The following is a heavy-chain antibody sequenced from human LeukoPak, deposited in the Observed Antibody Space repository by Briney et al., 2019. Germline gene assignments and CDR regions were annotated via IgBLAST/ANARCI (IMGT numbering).Heavy chain of an antibody. J-gene: IGHJ5*02. CDR2: INPNSGGT. Sequence: GASVKVSCTASGYTFTGYYMHWVRQAPGQGLEWMGWINPNSGGTNYAQKFQGRVTMTRDTSISTAYMELSRLRSDDTAVYYCAREMVVGHDIVVVVGFDPWGQGTLVTVSS. D-gene: IGHD2-15*01. CDR3: AREMVVGHDIVVVVGFDP. CDR1: GYTFTGYY. V-gene: IGHV1-2*02.